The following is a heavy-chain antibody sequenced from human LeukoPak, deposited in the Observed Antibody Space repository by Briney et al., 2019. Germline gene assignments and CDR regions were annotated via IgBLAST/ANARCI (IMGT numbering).Heavy chain of an antibody. CDR2: INHSGST. CDR1: GGSFSGYY. V-gene: IGHV4-34*01. Sequence: PSATLSLTCAVYGGSFSGYYWSWIRQPPGKGLEWIGEINHSGSTNYNPSLKSRVTISVDTSKNQFSLKLSSVTAADTAVYYCARGSVRYDFWSGYSGPIDYWGQGTLVTVSS. J-gene: IGHJ4*02. CDR3: ARGSVRYDFWSGYSGPIDY. D-gene: IGHD3-3*01.